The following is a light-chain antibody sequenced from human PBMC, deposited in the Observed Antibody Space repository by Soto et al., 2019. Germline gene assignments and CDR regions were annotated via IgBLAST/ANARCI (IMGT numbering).Light chain of an antibody. CDR1: QTLYNN. J-gene: IGKJ4*01. CDR3: QQYSDLPLT. Sequence: EIVMTQSPATLSVSPGERATLSCRASQTLYNNLAWYQQKLGQAPRLLIYGASAWATDIPARFSGSGSGTDFTLTISGLQSEDFAIYYVQQYSDLPLTFGGGTKVEIK. V-gene: IGKV3-15*01. CDR2: GAS.